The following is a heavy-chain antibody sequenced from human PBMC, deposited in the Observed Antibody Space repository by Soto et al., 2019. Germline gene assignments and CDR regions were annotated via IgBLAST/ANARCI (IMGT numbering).Heavy chain of an antibody. CDR3: ARNTSGRNFDY. J-gene: IGHJ4*02. D-gene: IGHD6-19*01. V-gene: IGHV4-38-2*02. CDR2: IYHSGST. Sequence: SETLSLTCTVSSSPINSRYYWGWIRQTPGKGLEWVASIYHSGSTHYNPSLKSRATTSVDTSNNQFSLRLSSVTAADTAIYYCARNTSGRNFDYWGQGTQVTVSS. CDR1: SSPINSRYY.